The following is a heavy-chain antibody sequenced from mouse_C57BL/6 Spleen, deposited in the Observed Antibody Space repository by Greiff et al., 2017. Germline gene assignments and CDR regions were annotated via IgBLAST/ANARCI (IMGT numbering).Heavy chain of an antibody. Sequence: LVESGPELVKPGASVKISCKASGYAFSSSWMNWVKQRPGKGLEWIGRIYPGDGDTNYNGKFKGKATLTADKSSSTAYMQLSSLTSEDSAVYFCARDYYGPYAMDYWGQGTSVTVSS. CDR2: IYPGDGDT. J-gene: IGHJ4*01. V-gene: IGHV1-82*01. CDR3: ARDYYGPYAMDY. CDR1: GYAFSSSW. D-gene: IGHD1-1*01.